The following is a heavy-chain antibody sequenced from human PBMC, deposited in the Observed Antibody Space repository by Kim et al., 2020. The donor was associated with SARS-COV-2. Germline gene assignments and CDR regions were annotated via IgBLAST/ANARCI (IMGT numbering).Heavy chain of an antibody. J-gene: IGHJ4*02. Sequence: SETLSLTCTVSGGSISSSSYYWGWIRQPPGKGLEWIGSIYYSGSTYYNPSLKSRVTISVDTSKNQFSLKLSSVTAADTAVYYCARLHPTPWGYGDYWGQGTLVTVSS. CDR1: GGSISSSSYY. D-gene: IGHD3-16*01. CDR2: IYYSGST. CDR3: ARLHPTPWGYGDY. V-gene: IGHV4-39*01.